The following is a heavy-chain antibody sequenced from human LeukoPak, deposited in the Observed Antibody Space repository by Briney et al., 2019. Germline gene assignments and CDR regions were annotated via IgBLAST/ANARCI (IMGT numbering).Heavy chain of an antibody. J-gene: IGHJ4*02. D-gene: IGHD3-22*01. CDR3: ARQDDSSGYYYGY. CDR2: IYPGDSDT. V-gene: IGHV5-51*01. Sequence: GESLKISCKGSGYSFTSYWIGWVRQMPGKGLEWMGIIYPGDSDTRYSPSFQGQVTISADKSISTAYPQWSSLKASDTAMYYCARQDDSSGYYYGYWGQGTLVTVSS. CDR1: GYSFTSYW.